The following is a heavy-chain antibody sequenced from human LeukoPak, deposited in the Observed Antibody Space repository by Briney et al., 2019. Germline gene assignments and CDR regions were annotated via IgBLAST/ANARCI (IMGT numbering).Heavy chain of an antibody. CDR2: INHSGST. V-gene: IGHV4-34*01. Sequence: SETLSLACAVYGGSFSGYYWSWIRQPPWKGLEWIGKINHSGSTNYNPSLKSRVTISVDTSKNQFSLKLSSVTAADTAVYYCARGGNYDILTGLHWFDPWGQGTLVTVSS. CDR1: GGSFSGYY. CDR3: ARGGNYDILTGLHWFDP. J-gene: IGHJ5*02. D-gene: IGHD3-9*01.